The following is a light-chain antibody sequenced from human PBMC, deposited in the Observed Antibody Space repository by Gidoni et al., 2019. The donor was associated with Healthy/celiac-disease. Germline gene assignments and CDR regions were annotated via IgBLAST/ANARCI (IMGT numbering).Light chain of an antibody. Sequence: DIQMTQSPSSLSASVGDRVTITCQASQDISNYLNWYQQKPGKAPKLLIYDASNLETGVPSRFSGSGSWTDFTFTISSLQPEDIATYYCQQYDNLPLFTFGPXTKVDIK. CDR1: QDISNY. CDR2: DAS. CDR3: QQYDNLPLFT. V-gene: IGKV1-33*01. J-gene: IGKJ3*01.